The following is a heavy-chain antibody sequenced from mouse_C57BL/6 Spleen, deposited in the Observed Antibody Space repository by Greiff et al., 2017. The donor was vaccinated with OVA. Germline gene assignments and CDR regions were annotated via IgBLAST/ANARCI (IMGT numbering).Heavy chain of an antibody. CDR1: GYTFTSYW. J-gene: IGHJ2*01. CDR2: IYPSDSET. V-gene: IGHV1-52*01. CDR3: ARGTGNYFDY. D-gene: IGHD3-3*01. Sequence: QVQLQQPGAELVRPGSSVKLSCKASGYTFTSYWMHWVKQRPIQGLEWIGNIYPSDSETHYNQKFKDKATLTVDKSSSTAYMQLSSLTSEDSAVYYCARGTGNYFDYWGKGTTLTVSS.